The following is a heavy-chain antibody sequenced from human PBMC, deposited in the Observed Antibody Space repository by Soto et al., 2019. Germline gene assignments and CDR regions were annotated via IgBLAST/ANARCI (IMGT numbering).Heavy chain of an antibody. V-gene: IGHV4-30-4*01. CDR1: GGSISSGDYY. CDR2: IYYSGST. J-gene: IGHJ4*02. D-gene: IGHD2-15*01. CDR3: ARDRSCSGGSCYSDY. Sequence: QVQLQESGPGLVKPSQTLSLTCTVSGGSISSGDYYWSWIRQPPGKGLEWIGYIYYSGSTYYNPSLKRRVTLSVDTSKNQFSLKLSSVTAADTAVYYCARDRSCSGGSCYSDYWGQGTLVTVSS.